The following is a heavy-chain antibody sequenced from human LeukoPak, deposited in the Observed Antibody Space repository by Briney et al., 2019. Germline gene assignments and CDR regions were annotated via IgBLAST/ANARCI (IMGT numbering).Heavy chain of an antibody. Sequence: AETLSLTSTVSGGSISSSSYYWGWILQPPGKGLEWIGSIYYSGSTYYNPSLKSRVTISVDTSKNQFSLKLSSVTAADTAVYYCARGPVVVAAVDYWGQGTLVTVSS. J-gene: IGHJ4*02. V-gene: IGHV4-39*07. CDR2: IYYSGST. CDR3: ARGPVVVAAVDY. CDR1: GGSISSSSYY. D-gene: IGHD2-15*01.